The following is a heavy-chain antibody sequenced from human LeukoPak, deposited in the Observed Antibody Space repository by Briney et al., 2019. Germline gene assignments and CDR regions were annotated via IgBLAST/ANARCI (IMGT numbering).Heavy chain of an antibody. J-gene: IGHJ4*02. D-gene: IGHD2-21*02. CDR3: ARDLGCGGDCYSVGFDY. Sequence: ASVKVSCKASGYTFTNYYMHWVRQAPGQGLEWMGIINPSGGSTSYAQKFQGRVTMTRDMSTSTVYMELSSLRSEDTAVYYCARDLGCGGDCYSVGFDYWGQGTLVTVSS. CDR1: GYTFTNYY. CDR2: INPSGGST. V-gene: IGHV1-46*01.